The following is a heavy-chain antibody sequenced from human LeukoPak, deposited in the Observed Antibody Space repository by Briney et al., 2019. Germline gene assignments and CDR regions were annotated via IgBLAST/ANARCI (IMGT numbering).Heavy chain of an antibody. V-gene: IGHV3-30*01. CDR2: ISYDGSNK. CDR3: ARGGPNYYDSSGYYYGDY. CDR1: GFTFSSYA. D-gene: IGHD3-22*01. Sequence: GGSLRLSCAASGFTFSSYAMHWVRQAPGKGLEWVAVISYDGSNKYYADSVKGRFTISRDNSKNTLYLQMNSLRAEDTAVYYCARGGPNYYDSSGYYYGDYWGQGTLVTVSS. J-gene: IGHJ4*02.